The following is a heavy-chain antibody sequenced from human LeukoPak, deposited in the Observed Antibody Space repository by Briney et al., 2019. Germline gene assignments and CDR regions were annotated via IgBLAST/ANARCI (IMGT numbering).Heavy chain of an antibody. V-gene: IGHV3-7*01. J-gene: IGHJ4*02. Sequence: GGSLRLSCAASGFSFSTYWMSWVRQAPGKGLEWVANIKQDRSEKYYVDSAKGRFTISRDNAKNSLYLQMNSLRAEDTAVYYCATDVGSSRPNFWGQGILVTVSS. CDR1: GFSFSTYW. CDR3: ATDVGSSRPNF. CDR2: IKQDRSEK. D-gene: IGHD6-13*01.